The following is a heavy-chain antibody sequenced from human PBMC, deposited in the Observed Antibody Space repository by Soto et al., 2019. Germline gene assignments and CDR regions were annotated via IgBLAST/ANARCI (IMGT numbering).Heavy chain of an antibody. CDR2: VYYTGAA. V-gene: IGHV4-39*07. CDR3: ARADYGDRGLAFDS. J-gene: IGHJ4*02. CDR1: GDSVNSNNVY. D-gene: IGHD4-17*01. Sequence: SETLSLTCTVSGDSVNSNNVYWGWVRQPPGKGLEWIGNVYYTGAAYYSPSLKSRATISVDTSENQFSLNLDSVTAADTAVYYCARADYGDRGLAFDSWGQGTLVTVSS.